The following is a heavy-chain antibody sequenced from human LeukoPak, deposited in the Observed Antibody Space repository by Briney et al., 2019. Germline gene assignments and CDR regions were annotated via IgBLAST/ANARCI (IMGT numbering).Heavy chain of an antibody. J-gene: IGHJ4*02. CDR2: INPYTTDT. D-gene: IGHD6-19*01. V-gene: IGHV1-2*02. Sequence: ASVKVSCKASGYTSTDYYIHWVRQAPGQGLEWMGWINPYTTDTKYAQNFQGRVTMTRDTSISTAYMELSRLRSDDTAVYYCASQSYSSGWYYWGQGTLVTVSS. CDR3: ASQSYSSGWYY. CDR1: GYTSTDYY.